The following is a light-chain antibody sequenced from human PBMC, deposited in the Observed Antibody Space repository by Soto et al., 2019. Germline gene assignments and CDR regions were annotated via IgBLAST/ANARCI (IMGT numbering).Light chain of an antibody. V-gene: IGKV3-20*01. CDR1: QSVGSSF. CDR2: GAS. Sequence: EIVLTQSPVTLSLSLGERATLSCRASQSVGSSFLAWYQQKPGQAPRLLIFGASSRATGIPDRFSGSGSGTDFTLTISRLDPEDFAVYYCQQYGTSPWTFGQGTKVEIK. CDR3: QQYGTSPWT. J-gene: IGKJ1*01.